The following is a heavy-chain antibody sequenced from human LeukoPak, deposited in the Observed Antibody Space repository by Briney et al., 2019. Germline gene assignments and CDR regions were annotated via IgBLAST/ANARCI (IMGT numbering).Heavy chain of an antibody. D-gene: IGHD3-10*01. CDR1: GYTFSSYW. J-gene: IGHJ3*02. Sequence: PGGSLRLSCAASGYTFSSYWMSWVRQAPGKGLEWVSAISGSGGSTYYADSVKGRFTISRDNSKNTLYLQMNSLRAEDTAVYYCAKAWVVRGVHDIWGQGTMVTVSS. CDR2: ISGSGGST. V-gene: IGHV3-23*01. CDR3: AKAWVVRGVHDI.